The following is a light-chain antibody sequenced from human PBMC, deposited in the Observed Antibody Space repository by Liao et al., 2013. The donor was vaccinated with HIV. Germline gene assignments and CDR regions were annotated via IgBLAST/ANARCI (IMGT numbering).Light chain of an antibody. CDR1: KLGDKY. V-gene: IGLV3-1*01. CDR2: QVH. CDR3: QAWDRDTVI. Sequence: SYELTQPPSVSVSPGQTASITCSGDKLGDKYACWYQQKPGQSPVLVIFQVHKRPSGVPERFSGSSSGNTATLTISGTQAMDEADFYCQAWDRDTVIFGGGTKLTVL. J-gene: IGLJ2*01.